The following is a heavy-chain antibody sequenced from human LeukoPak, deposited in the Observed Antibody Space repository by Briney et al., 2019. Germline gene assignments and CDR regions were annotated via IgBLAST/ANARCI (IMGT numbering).Heavy chain of an antibody. CDR3: ASSPIYPFDWLLNDAFDI. CDR1: GFTFSSYW. D-gene: IGHD3-9*01. CDR2: IKQDGSEK. Sequence: PGGSLRLSCAASGFTFSSYWMSWVRQAPGKGLEWVANIKQDGSEKYYVDSVKGRFTISRDNAKNSLYLQMNSLRAEDTAVYYCASSPIYPFDWLLNDAFDIWGQGTMVTVSS. J-gene: IGHJ3*02. V-gene: IGHV3-7*01.